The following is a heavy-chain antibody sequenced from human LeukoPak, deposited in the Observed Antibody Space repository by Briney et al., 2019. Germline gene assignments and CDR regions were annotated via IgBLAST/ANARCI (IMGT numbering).Heavy chain of an antibody. CDR1: GFTFSDYY. Sequence: RPGGSLRLSCVASGFTFSDYYMSWIRQAPGKGVEWISYISSSGGSTNYADSVKGRFTISRDNPKNSLYLLMNTLRAEDTAMYYCARDFIHRSGEANYWGQGTLVTVSS. V-gene: IGHV3-11*05. CDR3: ARDFIHRSGEANY. D-gene: IGHD3-22*01. J-gene: IGHJ4*02. CDR2: ISSSGGST.